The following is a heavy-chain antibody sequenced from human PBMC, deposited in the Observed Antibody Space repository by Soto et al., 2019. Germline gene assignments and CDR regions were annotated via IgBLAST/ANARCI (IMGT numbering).Heavy chain of an antibody. CDR1: GFIFSSYA. J-gene: IGHJ3*02. CDR3: AKDPTRVRRAFDI. CDR2: ISGSGGST. Sequence: GGSLRLSCAASGFIFSSYAMSWVRQAPGKGLEWVSDISGSGGSTYYADSVKGRFTISRDNSKNTLYLQMNSLRAEDTAVYYCAKDPTRVRRAFDIWGQGTMVTVSS. V-gene: IGHV3-23*01.